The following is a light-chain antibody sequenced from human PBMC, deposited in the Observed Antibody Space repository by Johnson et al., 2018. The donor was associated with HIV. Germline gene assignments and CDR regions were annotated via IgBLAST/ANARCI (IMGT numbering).Light chain of an antibody. Sequence: QSVLTQPPSVSAAPGQKVTISCSGSSSNIGNNYVSWYQQLPGTAPKLLIYENNKRPSGIPDRFSGSKSGTSATLDITGLQTGDEADYYCGTWDSSLSAGGCFGTGPKDTVL. CDR3: GTWDSSLSAGGC. V-gene: IGLV1-51*01. J-gene: IGLJ1*01. CDR1: SSNIGNNY. CDR2: ENN.